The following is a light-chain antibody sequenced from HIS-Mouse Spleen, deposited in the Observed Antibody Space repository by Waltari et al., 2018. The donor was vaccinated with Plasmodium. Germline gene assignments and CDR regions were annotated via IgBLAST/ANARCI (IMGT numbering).Light chain of an antibody. J-gene: IGLJ2*01. V-gene: IGLV3-19*01. CDR2: GKN. CDR3: NSRDSSGNHLGVV. CDR1: SLRSYY. Sequence: SSELTQDPAVSVALGQTVRITCQGDSLRSYYASWYQQKPGQAPVLVILGKNNRPSGIPDRFSGSSSGNTASLTITGAQAEDDADYYCNSRDSSGNHLGVVFGGGTKLTVL.